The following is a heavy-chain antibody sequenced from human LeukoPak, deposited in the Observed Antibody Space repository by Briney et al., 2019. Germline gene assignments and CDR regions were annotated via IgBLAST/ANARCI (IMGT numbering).Heavy chain of an antibody. CDR2: IIPTVVIT. CDR1: GGTFSNLG. V-gene: IGHV1-69*04. J-gene: IGHJ3*02. CDR3: ARGLTRITMIVVVTRDAFDI. D-gene: IGHD3-22*01. Sequence: ASVKVSCKASGGTFSNLGISWVRQAPGQGFEWMGRIIPTVVITNYAQKFQGRVTITADASTDTAYMELSSLRSEDTAVYYCARGLTRITMIVVVTRDAFDIWGQGTMVTVSS.